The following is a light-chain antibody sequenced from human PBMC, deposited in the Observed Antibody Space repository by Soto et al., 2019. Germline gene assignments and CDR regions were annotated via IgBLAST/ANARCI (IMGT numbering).Light chain of an antibody. CDR3: QQYGRSLPT. CDR1: QSVSSN. V-gene: IGKV3-20*01. CDR2: GAS. Sequence: EIVMTQSPATLSVSPGERATLSCRASQSVSSNLAWYQQKPGQAPRLLIYGASSRATGIPDRFSGSGSGTDFTLTISRLEPEDFAVYYCQQYGRSLPTFGQGTKA. J-gene: IGKJ1*01.